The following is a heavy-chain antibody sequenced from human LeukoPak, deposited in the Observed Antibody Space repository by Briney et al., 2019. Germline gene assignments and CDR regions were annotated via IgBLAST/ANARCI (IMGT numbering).Heavy chain of an antibody. Sequence: GGSLRLSCAASGFTFSSYSMNWVRQAPGKGLEWVSYISSSSSTIYYADSVKGRFTISRDNAKNSPYLQMNSLRAEDTAVYYCARDKQVVVGATTAYDYWGQGTLVTVSS. CDR1: GFTFSSYS. CDR2: ISSSSSTI. J-gene: IGHJ4*02. V-gene: IGHV3-48*01. D-gene: IGHD1-26*01. CDR3: ARDKQVVVGATTAYDY.